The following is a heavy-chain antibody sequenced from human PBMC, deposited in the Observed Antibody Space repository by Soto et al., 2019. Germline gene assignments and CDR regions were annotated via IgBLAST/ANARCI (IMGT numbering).Heavy chain of an antibody. J-gene: IGHJ5*02. V-gene: IGHV4-30-2*01. CDR3: ARVPGP. Sequence: QLQLQESGSGLVKPSQTLSLTCAVSGVSITSGGYSWSWIRQPPGKGLECIGYIYHSGSTYYNPSLKIRVTISADRAKNQFSLKLSSVTAADTAVYYCARVPGPWGQGTLVTVSS. CDR2: IYHSGST. CDR1: GVSITSGGYS.